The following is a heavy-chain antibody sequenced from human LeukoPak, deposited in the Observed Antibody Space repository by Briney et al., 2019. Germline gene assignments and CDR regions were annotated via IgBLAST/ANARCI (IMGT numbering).Heavy chain of an antibody. CDR2: LSGSGGST. CDR1: GFTFSSYA. V-gene: IGHV3-23*01. J-gene: IGHJ2*01. CDR3: AKSAFPAVADPWYLNL. Sequence: GSLRLSCAASGFTFSSYAMSWVRQAPGKGLEWVSALSGSGGSTYYADSVKGRFTISRDNSKDTLYLQMNSLRAEDTAVYYCAKSAFPAVADPWYLNLWGRGNVVTVSS. D-gene: IGHD6-19*01.